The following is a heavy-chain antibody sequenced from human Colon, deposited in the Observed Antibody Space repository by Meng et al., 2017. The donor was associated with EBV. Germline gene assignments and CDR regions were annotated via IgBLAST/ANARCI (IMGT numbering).Heavy chain of an antibody. CDR2: IYYIGGT. Sequence: QVQLQEPGPGLVKPPGTLSPTGPVSGDSVATGRYYWSWIRQPPGKGLEWIAYIYYIGGTNYNPSLKSRLTISLDTSKNQFSLSLRSVTAADTAVYYCARVSGRSFDPWGQGTLVTVSS. CDR3: ARVSGRSFDP. CDR1: GDSVATGRYY. J-gene: IGHJ5*02. V-gene: IGHV4-61*01. D-gene: IGHD3-10*01.